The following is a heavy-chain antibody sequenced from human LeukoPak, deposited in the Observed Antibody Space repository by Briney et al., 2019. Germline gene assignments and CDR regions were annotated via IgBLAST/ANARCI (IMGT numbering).Heavy chain of an antibody. Sequence: ASVKVSCKASGYTFTDYYMHWVRQAPGQGLEWMGWINPNSGGTNYAQKFQGRVTMTRDASISTAYMELRRLRSDDTAVYYCARDRSYDYVWGSYRLGFDYWGQGTLVTVSS. CDR1: GYTFTDYY. J-gene: IGHJ4*02. V-gene: IGHV1-2*02. D-gene: IGHD3-16*02. CDR3: ARDRSYDYVWGSYRLGFDY. CDR2: INPNSGGT.